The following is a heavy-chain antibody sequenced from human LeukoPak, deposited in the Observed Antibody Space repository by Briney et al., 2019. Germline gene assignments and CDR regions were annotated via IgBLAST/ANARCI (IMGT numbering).Heavy chain of an antibody. CDR1: GYIFTDYY. CDR3: AREYCTITSCMYYFDY. Sequence: ASVKVSCEASGYIFTDYYIHWVRQAPGQGLEWMGRINPNSGGTKYTQKFQGRVTMTRDTSISTAYMELSSLRSDDTAVYYRAREYCTITSCMYYFDYWGQGTLVTVSS. CDR2: INPNSGGT. V-gene: IGHV1-2*06. D-gene: IGHD2-2*01. J-gene: IGHJ4*02.